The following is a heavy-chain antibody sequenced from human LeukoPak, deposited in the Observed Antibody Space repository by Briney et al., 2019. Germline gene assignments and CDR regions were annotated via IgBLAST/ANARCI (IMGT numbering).Heavy chain of an antibody. D-gene: IGHD4-17*01. CDR3: ARDRRGGDYFQ. Sequence: GGSLRLSCAASGFTFSSYSMNWVRQAPGKGLEWVSSISSSSSYIYYADSVKGRFTISRDNAKNSLYLQMNSLRAEDTAVYYCARDRRGGDYFQWGQGTLVTVSS. V-gene: IGHV3-21*01. CDR2: ISSSSSYI. CDR1: GFTFSSYS. J-gene: IGHJ4*02.